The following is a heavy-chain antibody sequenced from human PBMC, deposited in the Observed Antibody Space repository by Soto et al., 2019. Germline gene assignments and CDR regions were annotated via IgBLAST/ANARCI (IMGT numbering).Heavy chain of an antibody. D-gene: IGHD5-12*01. CDR2: ISGSGGST. CDR1: GFTFSSYA. V-gene: IGHV3-23*01. CDR3: AKVGGGYNYADY. J-gene: IGHJ4*02. Sequence: SLRLSCAASGFTFSSYAMSWVRQAPGKGLEWVSAISGSGGSTYYADSVKGRFTISRDNSKNTLYLQMNSLRAEDTAVYYCAKVGGGYNYADYWGQGTLVTVSS.